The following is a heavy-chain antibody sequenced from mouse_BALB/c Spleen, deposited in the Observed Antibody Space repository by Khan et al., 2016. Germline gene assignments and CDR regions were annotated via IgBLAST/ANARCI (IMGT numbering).Heavy chain of an antibody. CDR2: INPSTGYT. Sequence: QVQLKESGAELAKPGASVKMSCKASGYTFTSYWMHWVKQRPGQGLEWIGYINPSTGYTEYNQKFTDKATLTADTSSSTAYMQLSSLTSTDSAVYYCASLRDYFDYWGQGTTLTVSS. V-gene: IGHV1-7*01. CDR3: ASLRDYFDY. CDR1: GYTFTSYW. J-gene: IGHJ2*01.